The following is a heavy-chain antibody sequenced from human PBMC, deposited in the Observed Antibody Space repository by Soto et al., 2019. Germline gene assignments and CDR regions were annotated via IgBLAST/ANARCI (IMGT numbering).Heavy chain of an antibody. CDR2: MNPNSGNT. D-gene: IGHD4-17*01. V-gene: IGHV1-8*01. CDR3: ARWDYGDYARFDY. CDR1: GYTFTSHD. Sequence: QVQLVQSGAEVKKSGASVKVSCKASGYTFTSHDINWVRQATGQGLEWMGWMNPNSGNTGYAQKFQGRVTMTRNTSISTASMELSSLRSEDTAVYYCARWDYGDYARFDYWAREPWSPSPQ. J-gene: IGHJ4*02.